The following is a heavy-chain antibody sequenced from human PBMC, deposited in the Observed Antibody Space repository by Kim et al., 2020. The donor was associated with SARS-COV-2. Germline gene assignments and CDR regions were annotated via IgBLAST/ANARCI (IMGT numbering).Heavy chain of an antibody. CDR3: ARDRGTGYGMDV. D-gene: IGHD3-16*01. CDR2: MNPNSANT. CDR1: GYTFSSYD. V-gene: IGHV1-8*01. J-gene: IGHJ6*02. Sequence: ASVKVSCKASGYTFSSYDINWVRQATGQGLEWKGWMNPNSANTGHAQKFQGRVTMTRATSISTAYMELSSLRSEDTAVYYCARDRGTGYGMDVWDQGTTVTVSS.